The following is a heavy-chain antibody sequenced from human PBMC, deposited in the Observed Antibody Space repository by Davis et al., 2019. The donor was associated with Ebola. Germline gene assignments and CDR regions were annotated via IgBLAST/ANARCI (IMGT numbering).Heavy chain of an antibody. CDR2: INSDGSTT. Sequence: GESLKISCAASGFTFRNYWMHWVRQAPGKGLVWVSRINSDGSTTNYADSVKGRFTISRDNTKNSLYLQMDSLRAEETAVYYCTRHINWAFDYWGQGTLVTVSS. CDR1: GFTFRNYW. V-gene: IGHV3-74*01. CDR3: TRHINWAFDY. D-gene: IGHD1-1*01. J-gene: IGHJ4*02.